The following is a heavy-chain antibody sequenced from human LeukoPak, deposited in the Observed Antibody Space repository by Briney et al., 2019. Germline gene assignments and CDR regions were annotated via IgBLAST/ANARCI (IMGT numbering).Heavy chain of an antibody. CDR1: GFTVSSNY. D-gene: IGHD5-12*01. V-gene: IGHV3-53*01. J-gene: IGHJ4*02. CDR3: ARGASGYDWGGNYFDY. CDR2: IYSGGST. Sequence: GSLRLSCAASGFTVSSNYMSWVRQAPGKGLEWVSVIYSGGSTYYADSVKGRFTISRDNSKNTLYLQMNSLRAEDTAVYYCARGASGYDWGGNYFDYWGQGTLVTVSS.